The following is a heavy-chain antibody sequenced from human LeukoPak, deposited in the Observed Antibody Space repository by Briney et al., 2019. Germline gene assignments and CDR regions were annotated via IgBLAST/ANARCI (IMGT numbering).Heavy chain of an antibody. D-gene: IGHD4-17*01. J-gene: IGHJ4*02. Sequence: PSETLSLTCTVSGGSINSGDYYWSWIRQHPGKGLEWIGYIYYSGTAYYNPSLKSRVTISVDTSKNQFSLKLSSVTAADTAVYYCATLDYGDYVVDYWGQGTLVTVSS. CDR3: ATLDYGDYVVDY. V-gene: IGHV4-31*03. CDR1: GGSINSGDYY. CDR2: IYYSGTA.